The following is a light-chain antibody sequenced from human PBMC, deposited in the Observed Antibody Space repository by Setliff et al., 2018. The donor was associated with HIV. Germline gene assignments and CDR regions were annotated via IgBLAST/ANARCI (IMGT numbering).Light chain of an antibody. CDR1: TSDIGKYDL. CDR2: EVN. J-gene: IGLJ2*01. CDR3: CSYAGDMLYVA. Sequence: QSVLTQPASVSGSPGQSVTISCTGNTSDIGKYDLVSWYQQFPGRAPKLIISEVNKRPPGISQRFSGSKSGTMASLRISGLQPDDEATYYCCSYAGDMLYVAFGGGTK. V-gene: IGLV2-23*02.